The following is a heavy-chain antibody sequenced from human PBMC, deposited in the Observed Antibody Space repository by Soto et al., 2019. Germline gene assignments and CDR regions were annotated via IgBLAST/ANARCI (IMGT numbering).Heavy chain of an antibody. J-gene: IGHJ3*01. CDR2: ISHDGRNE. D-gene: IGHD4-17*01. CDR1: GLTFSSSA. CDR3: ARDRDDYGEYSSAFDV. Sequence: QVQLVESGGGVVQPGRSLRLSCAASGLTFSSSAMHWVRQDPGKGLEWVANISHDGRNEYYSDSVKGRFNISRDNSKNTLSRQLGSQRPGDTALYYSARDRDDYGEYSSAFDVWGQGTMVTVSS. V-gene: IGHV3-30*04.